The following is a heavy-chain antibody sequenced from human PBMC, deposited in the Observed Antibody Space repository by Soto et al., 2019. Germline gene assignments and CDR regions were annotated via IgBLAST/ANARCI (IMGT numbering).Heavy chain of an antibody. CDR3: ASATRIAVAGKET. CDR2: ISFYNGHT. D-gene: IGHD6-19*01. J-gene: IGHJ4*02. V-gene: IGHV1-18*01. CDR1: GDTVTKYG. Sequence: QVQLVQSGGEVKKPGASVKVSCKASGDTVTKYGISCVRQAPGQGLEWLGWISFYNGHTNYALKFQDRITFTTDTSTRTASMELRRLTSADTAVYDCASATRIAVAGKETWGEGALVTVSS.